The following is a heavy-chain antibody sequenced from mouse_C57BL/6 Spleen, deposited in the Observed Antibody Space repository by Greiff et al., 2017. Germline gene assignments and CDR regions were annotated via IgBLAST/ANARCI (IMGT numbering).Heavy chain of an antibody. V-gene: IGHV1-74*01. D-gene: IGHD2-14*01. Sequence: VQLQQPGAELVKPGASVTVSCKASGYTFTSYWMHWVQQRPGQGLEWIGRIHPSDSDTNYNPKFKGQATLTVDNSSSTASMQPSSLTSEDSAVYYCAIAIGYWGQGTTLTVSS. CDR2: IHPSDSDT. J-gene: IGHJ2*01. CDR3: AIAIGY. CDR1: GYTFTSYW.